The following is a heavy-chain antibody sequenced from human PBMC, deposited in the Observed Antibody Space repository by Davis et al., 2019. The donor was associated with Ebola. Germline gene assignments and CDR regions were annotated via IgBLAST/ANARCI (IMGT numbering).Heavy chain of an antibody. V-gene: IGHV1-69*13. J-gene: IGHJ5*02. CDR1: GGTFVSFG. CDR2: IIPMFRSP. D-gene: IGHD6-19*01. Sequence: SVKVSCKASGGTFVSFGVSWMRQAPGRGLEWMGGIIPMFRSPNYAQKFLDRVTITADESTKTVYMEMRSLRPEDTAVYFCARGRTGFYFDSSDSPAFFDPWGQGTLVAVSS. CDR3: ARGRTGFYFDSSDSPAFFDP.